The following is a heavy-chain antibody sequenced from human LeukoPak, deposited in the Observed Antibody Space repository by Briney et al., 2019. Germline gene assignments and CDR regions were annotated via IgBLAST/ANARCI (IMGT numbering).Heavy chain of an antibody. CDR2: ISPYTETV. J-gene: IGHJ4*02. CDR3: ARDAKTVSTLSFDS. CDR1: GYSFTSYY. Sequence: GASVKVSCKASGYSFTSYYMHWVRQAPGQGLEWMGWISPYTETVDYAQKFQGRITMTTDTSTSTAYMELRSLTFDDTAVYYCARDAKTVSTLSFDSWGQGVLVTVSS. D-gene: IGHD4-17*01. V-gene: IGHV1-18*04.